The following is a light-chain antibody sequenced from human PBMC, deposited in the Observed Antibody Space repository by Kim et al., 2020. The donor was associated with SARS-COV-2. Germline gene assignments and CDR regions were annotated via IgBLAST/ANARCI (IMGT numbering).Light chain of an antibody. Sequence: RVTISFSDSQRVSHSSLAWYQQRPGRAPRLLIFGASTRATGVPDRFSGSGSGTDFTLTITRLEPEDFAVYFCQQYSWSPPLFPFGPGTKLEIK. V-gene: IGKV3-20*01. CDR2: GAS. CDR1: QRVSHSS. J-gene: IGKJ2*01. CDR3: QQYSWSPPLFP.